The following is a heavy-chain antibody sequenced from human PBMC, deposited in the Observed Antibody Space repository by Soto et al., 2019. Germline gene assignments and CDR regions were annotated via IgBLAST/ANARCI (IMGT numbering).Heavy chain of an antibody. CDR2: IYYSGST. D-gene: IGHD6-6*01. V-gene: IGHV4-39*01. Sequence: SETLSPTCTVSPSSISNRRYYERWVRQPPRNGLEWIGSIYYSGSTYYNPSLKSRVTISVDTSKNQFSLKLSSVTAEDTAVYYCASLLGSRYSSSTYGCFDPWGQGPRVTVSS. J-gene: IGHJ5*02. CDR3: ASLLGSRYSSSTYGCFDP. CDR1: PSSISNRRYY.